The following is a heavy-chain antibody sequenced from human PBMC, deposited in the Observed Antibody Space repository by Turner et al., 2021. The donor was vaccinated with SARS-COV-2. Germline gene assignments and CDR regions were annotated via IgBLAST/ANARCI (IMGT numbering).Heavy chain of an antibody. Sequence: QLHLQDSGPGLVKPSETLSLPCTVPGGSISSSSYYWVWIRQPPGKGREWIGKIYYSGSSYYNPSLKSRVTISVETSKNQFSLKLSSVTAADTAVYYCASYSRGYSYDEAFDYWGQGTLVTVSS. CDR1: GGSISSSSYY. V-gene: IGHV4-39*01. CDR2: IYYSGSS. D-gene: IGHD5-18*01. J-gene: IGHJ4*02. CDR3: ASYSRGYSYDEAFDY.